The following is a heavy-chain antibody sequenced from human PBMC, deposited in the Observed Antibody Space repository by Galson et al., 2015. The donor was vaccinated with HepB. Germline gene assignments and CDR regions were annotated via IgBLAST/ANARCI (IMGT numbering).Heavy chain of an antibody. CDR3: ARSYDSGDAFDI. D-gene: IGHD3-22*01. CDR1: GYSFTSYY. V-gene: IGHV1-46*01. J-gene: IGHJ3*02. Sequence: SVKVSCKASGYSFTSYYMHWVRQAPGQRLEWMGIINPNGGSTSYAQKFQGRVTMTRDTSTSTVYMDLSSLRSEDTAVYYCARSYDSGDAFDIWGQGTMVTVSS. CDR2: INPNGGST.